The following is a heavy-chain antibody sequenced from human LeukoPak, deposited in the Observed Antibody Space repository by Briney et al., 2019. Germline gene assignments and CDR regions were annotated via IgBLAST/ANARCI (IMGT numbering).Heavy chain of an antibody. V-gene: IGHV4-39*01. Sequence: PSETLSLTCTVSGGSISSSSYYWGWIRQPPGKGLEWIGSIYYSGSTYYNPSLKSRVTISVDTSKNQFSLKPSSVTAADTAVYYCARAVEMATNTFDYWGQGTLVTVSS. D-gene: IGHD5-24*01. CDR1: GGSISSSSYY. CDR3: ARAVEMATNTFDY. CDR2: IYYSGST. J-gene: IGHJ4*02.